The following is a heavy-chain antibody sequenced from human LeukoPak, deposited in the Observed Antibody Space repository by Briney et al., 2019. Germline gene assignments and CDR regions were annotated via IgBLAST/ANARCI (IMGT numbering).Heavy chain of an antibody. CDR1: GGSFSGYY. V-gene: IGHV4-34*01. D-gene: IGHD6-13*01. J-gene: IGHJ5*02. CDR3: ARVSWGSGWFDP. Sequence: PSETLSLTCAVYGGSFSGYYWSWIRQPPGKGLEWIGEINHSGSTNYNPSLKSRVTISVDTSKNQFSLKLSSVTAADTAVYYCARVSWGSGWFDPWGQGTLVTVSS. CDR2: INHSGST.